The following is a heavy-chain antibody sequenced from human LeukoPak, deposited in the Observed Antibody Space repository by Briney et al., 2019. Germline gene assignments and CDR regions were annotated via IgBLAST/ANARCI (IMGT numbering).Heavy chain of an antibody. CDR3: ARGFATMVRGVVLDF. CDR2: IYYSGST. D-gene: IGHD3-10*01. Sequence: SETLSLTCTVSGGSVSSDSYFWTWIRQPPGKGLEWIGYIYYSGSTNYNPSLKSRVTISLDTSKSQISLKLSSVTAADTAVYYCARGFATMVRGVVLDFWGQGTLVTVSS. J-gene: IGHJ4*02. CDR1: GGSVSSDSYF. V-gene: IGHV4-61*01.